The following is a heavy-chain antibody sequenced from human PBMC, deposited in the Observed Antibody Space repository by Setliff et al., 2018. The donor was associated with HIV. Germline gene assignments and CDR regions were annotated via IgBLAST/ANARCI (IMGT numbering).Heavy chain of an antibody. CDR3: ARTRYYYDSSSYYFQYYYYMDV. CDR2: ISHSGST. V-gene: IGHV4-34*01. CDR1: GGSFSGYY. J-gene: IGHJ6*03. D-gene: IGHD3-22*01. Sequence: SETLSLTCAVYGGSFSGYYWSWIRQPPGKGLEWIGEISHSGSTYYNPSLKSRVTISVDTSKNHFSLKLTSVTAADTAVYYCARTRYYYDSSSYYFQYYYYMDVWGKGTTVTVSS.